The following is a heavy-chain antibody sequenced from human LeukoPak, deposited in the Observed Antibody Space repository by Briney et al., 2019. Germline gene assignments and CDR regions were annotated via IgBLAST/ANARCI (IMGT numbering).Heavy chain of an antibody. CDR1: GFTFSSYG. J-gene: IGHJ6*03. CDR2: IRYDGSIK. CDR3: ANIVSSYYYYMDV. Sequence: PGGSLRLSCAASGFTFSSYGMHWVRQAPGKGLEWVAFIRYDGSIKYYADSVKGRFTISRDNSKNTLYLQMNSLRAEDTAVYYCANIVSSYYYYMDVWGKGTTVTVSS. V-gene: IGHV3-30*02. D-gene: IGHD5/OR15-5a*01.